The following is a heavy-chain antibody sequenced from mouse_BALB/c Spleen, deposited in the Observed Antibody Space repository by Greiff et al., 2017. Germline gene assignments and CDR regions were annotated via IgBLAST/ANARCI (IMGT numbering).Heavy chain of an antibody. CDR1: GYSITSGYY. D-gene: IGHD2-2*01. CDR2: ISYDGSN. J-gene: IGHJ4*01. V-gene: IGHV3-6*02. Sequence: ESGPGLVKPSQSLSLTCSVTGYSITSGYYWNWIRQFPGNKLEWMGYISYDGSNNYNPSLKNRISITRDTSKNQFFLKLNSVTTEDTATYYCASWLGGYSYAMDYWGQGTSVTVSS. CDR3: ASWLGGYSYAMDY.